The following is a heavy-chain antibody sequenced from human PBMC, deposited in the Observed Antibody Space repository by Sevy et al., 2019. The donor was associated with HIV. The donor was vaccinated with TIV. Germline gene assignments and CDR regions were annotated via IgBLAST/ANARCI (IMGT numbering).Heavy chain of an antibody. V-gene: IGHV4-59*08. J-gene: IGHJ4*02. CDR2: IDYNGHI. D-gene: IGHD3-3*02. CDR3: AGENARGRGYS. Sequence: SETLSLTCTVSGGSITSLYWNWIRQPPGKGLEWIANIDYNGHINYNPSLKNRVPLSLDTSKNQFSLRLGSVTAADTAMYYCAGENARGRGYSWGQGTLVTVSS. CDR1: GGSITSLY.